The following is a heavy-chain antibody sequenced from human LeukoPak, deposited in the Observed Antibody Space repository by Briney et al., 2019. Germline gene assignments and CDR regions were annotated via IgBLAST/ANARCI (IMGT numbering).Heavy chain of an antibody. Sequence: PSETLSLTCAVYGGSFSGYYWSWIRQPPGKGLEWIGEISHSGSTNYNPSLKSRVTISVDTSKNQFSLKLSSVTAADTAVYYCARGPPYYDYVWGSYRPPVSFDYWGQGTLVTVSS. CDR3: ARGPPYYDYVWGSYRPPVSFDY. CDR2: ISHSGST. V-gene: IGHV4-34*01. CDR1: GGSFSGYY. D-gene: IGHD3-16*02. J-gene: IGHJ4*02.